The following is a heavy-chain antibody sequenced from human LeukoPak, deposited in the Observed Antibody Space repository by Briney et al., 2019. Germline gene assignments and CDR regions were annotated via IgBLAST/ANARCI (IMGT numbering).Heavy chain of an antibody. J-gene: IGHJ4*02. V-gene: IGHV4-39*01. CDR3: ARRRGYCSSTSCYRDFDY. CDR2: IYYSGST. Sequence: SETLSLTCTVSGGSISSSSYYWGWIRQPPGTGLEWIGSIYYSGSTYYNPSLKSRVTISVDTSKNQFSLKLSSVTAADTAVYYCARRRGYCSSTSCYRDFDYWGQGTLVTVSS. CDR1: GGSISSSSYY. D-gene: IGHD2-2*02.